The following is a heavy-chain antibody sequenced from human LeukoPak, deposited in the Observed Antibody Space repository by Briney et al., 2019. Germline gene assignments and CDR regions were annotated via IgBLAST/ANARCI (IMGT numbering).Heavy chain of an antibody. CDR2: ISSDGSHK. CDR1: GFSFSTYD. Sequence: GRSLRPACAASGFSFSTYDMHWVRQAPGKGLEWVAVISSDGSHKYWADSVKGRFTISRDNSKNTVYLQMNSLRAEDTAVYYCAKGSIDWYYFDYWGQGTLVTVSS. D-gene: IGHD3-9*01. J-gene: IGHJ4*02. CDR3: AKGSIDWYYFDY. V-gene: IGHV3-30*18.